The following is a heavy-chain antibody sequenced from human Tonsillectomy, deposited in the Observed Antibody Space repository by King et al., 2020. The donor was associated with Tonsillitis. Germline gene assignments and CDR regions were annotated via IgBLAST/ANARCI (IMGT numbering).Heavy chain of an antibody. CDR3: ARDWGSGWYCFDY. CDR2: ISYDGSNK. V-gene: IGHV3-30-3*01. CDR1: GFTFSSYA. D-gene: IGHD6-19*01. Sequence: VQLVESGGGVVQPGRSLRLSCAASGFTFSSYAMHWVRQAPGKGLEWVAVISYDGSNKYYADSVKGRFTISRDNSKNTLYLQMNSLRAEDTAVYYCARDWGSGWYCFDYWGQGTLVTVSS. J-gene: IGHJ4*02.